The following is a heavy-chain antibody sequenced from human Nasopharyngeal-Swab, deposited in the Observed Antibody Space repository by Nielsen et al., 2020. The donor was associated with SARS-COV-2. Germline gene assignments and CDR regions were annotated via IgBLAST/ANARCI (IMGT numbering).Heavy chain of an antibody. V-gene: IGHV2-70*11. D-gene: IGHD3-22*01. CDR3: ARGYYYDSSGYFDY. Sequence: SGPTLVKPTQTLTLTCTFSGFSLSTSGMCVSWIRQPPGKALEWLARIDWDDDKYYSTSLKTRLTISKDTSKNQVVLTMTNMDPVDTASYYCARGYYYDSSGYFDYWGQGTLVTVSS. CDR2: IDWDDDK. J-gene: IGHJ4*02. CDR1: GFSLSTSGMC.